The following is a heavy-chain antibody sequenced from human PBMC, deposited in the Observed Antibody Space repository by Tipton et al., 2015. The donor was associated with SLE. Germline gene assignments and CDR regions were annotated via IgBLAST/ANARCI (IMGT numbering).Heavy chain of an antibody. CDR2: IRPSGDAT. Sequence: SLRLSCAASGFTFSSYAMSWVRQAPGKGLEWVSGIRPSGDATFYADSVKGRFTISRVNSKSTLYLQMNNLRAEDTAVYYCARDWHYYYYYGMDVWGQGTTVTVSS. V-gene: IGHV3-23*01. CDR1: GFTFSSYA. CDR3: ARDWHYYYYYGMDV. J-gene: IGHJ6*02.